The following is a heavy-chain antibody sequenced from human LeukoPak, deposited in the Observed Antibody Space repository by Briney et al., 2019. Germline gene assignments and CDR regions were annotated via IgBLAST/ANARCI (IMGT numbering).Heavy chain of an antibody. CDR1: GGTFSSYA. Sequence: SVKVSCKASGGTFSSYAISWVRQAPGQGLEWMGRIIPILGIANYAQKFQGRVTITRDTSASTAYMELSSLRSEDTAVYYCARGADYWGQGTLVTVSS. CDR2: IIPILGIA. D-gene: IGHD4/OR15-4a*01. V-gene: IGHV1-69*04. J-gene: IGHJ4*02. CDR3: ARGADY.